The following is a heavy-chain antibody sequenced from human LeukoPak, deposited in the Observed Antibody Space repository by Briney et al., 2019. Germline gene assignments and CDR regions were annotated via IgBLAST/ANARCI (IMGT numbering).Heavy chain of an antibody. J-gene: IGHJ3*02. Sequence: SETLSLTCTASAGSISSYYWSWIRQPPGKGLEWIGYIYYSGSTNYNPSLKSRVTISVDTSKNQFSLKLSSVTAADMAVYYCARMFGGYCSGGSCYKAFDIWGQGTMVTVSS. CDR3: ARMFGGYCSGGSCYKAFDI. V-gene: IGHV4-59*01. CDR1: AGSISSYY. CDR2: IYYSGST. D-gene: IGHD2-15*01.